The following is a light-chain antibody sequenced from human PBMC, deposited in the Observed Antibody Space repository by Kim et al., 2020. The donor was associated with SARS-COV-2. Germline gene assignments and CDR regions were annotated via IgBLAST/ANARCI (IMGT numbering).Light chain of an antibody. Sequence: PGKRATLSCRASHSIGNSLAWYQQKPGQAPRLLIHYASNGATDIPARFSGSGSGTDFTLTISSLEPEDFAVYFCQQRSSWPPTFGQGTRLEI. CDR1: HSIGNS. CDR3: QQRSSWPPT. J-gene: IGKJ5*01. CDR2: YAS. V-gene: IGKV3-11*01.